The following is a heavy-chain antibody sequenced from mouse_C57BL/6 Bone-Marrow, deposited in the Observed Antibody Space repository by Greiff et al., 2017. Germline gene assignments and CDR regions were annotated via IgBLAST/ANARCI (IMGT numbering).Heavy chain of an antibody. CDR3: ARRGDYYAMDY. CDR2: IYPGSGST. Sequence: QVQLKESGAELVKPGASVKMSCKASGYTFTSYWITWVKQRPGQGLEWIGDIYPGSGSTNYNEKFKSKATLTVDTSSSTAYMQLSSLTSEDSAVYYGARRGDYYAMDYWGQGTSVTVSS. V-gene: IGHV1-55*01. D-gene: IGHD3-3*01. CDR1: GYTFTSYW. J-gene: IGHJ4*01.